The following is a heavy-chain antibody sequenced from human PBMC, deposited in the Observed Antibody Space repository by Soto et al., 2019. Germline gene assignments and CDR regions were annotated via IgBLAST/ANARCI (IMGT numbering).Heavy chain of an antibody. D-gene: IGHD1-26*01. CDR3: AKIVGASPLFDY. J-gene: IGHJ4*02. CDR2: ISYDGSNK. Sequence: GGSLRLSCAASGFTFSSYGMHWVRQAPGKGLEWVAVISYDGSNKYYADSVKGRFTISRDNSKNTLYLQMNSLRAEDTAVYYCAKIVGASPLFDYRGQGTLVTVSS. V-gene: IGHV3-30*18. CDR1: GFTFSSYG.